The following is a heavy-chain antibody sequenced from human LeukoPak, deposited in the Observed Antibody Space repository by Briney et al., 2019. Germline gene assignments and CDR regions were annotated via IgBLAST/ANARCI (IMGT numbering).Heavy chain of an antibody. Sequence: SVKVSCKASGGTFSSYAISRVRQAPGQGLEWMGRIIPILGIANYAQKFQGRVTITADKSTGTAYMELSSLRSEDTAVYYCARDWLRSGYYFSFDYWGQGTLVTVSS. J-gene: IGHJ4*02. V-gene: IGHV1-69*04. CDR3: ARDWLRSGYYFSFDY. D-gene: IGHD3-22*01. CDR1: GGTFSSYA. CDR2: IIPILGIA.